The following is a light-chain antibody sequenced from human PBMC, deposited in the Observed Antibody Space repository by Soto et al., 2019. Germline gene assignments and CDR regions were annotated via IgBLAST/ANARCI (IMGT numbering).Light chain of an antibody. V-gene: IGKV3-15*01. CDR1: QSVSSSY. J-gene: IGKJ5*01. CDR3: QQYNEWPIT. Sequence: EIVLMQSPGTLSLSPGERATLSCRASQSVSSSYLAWYQQKPGQAPRLLIYRASTRASGISGRFSGSGSGTEFTLTITSLQSEDFGVYYCQQYNEWPITFGQGTRLEI. CDR2: RAS.